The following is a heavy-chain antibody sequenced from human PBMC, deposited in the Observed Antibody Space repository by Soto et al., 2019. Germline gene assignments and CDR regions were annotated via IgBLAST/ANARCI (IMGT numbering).Heavy chain of an antibody. D-gene: IGHD1-26*01. CDR3: AREWEGAYYFDY. CDR1: GYTFTSYY. CDR2: INPSGGST. V-gene: IGHV1-46*01. J-gene: IGHJ4*02. Sequence: ASVKVSCKASGYTFTSYYMHWVRQAPGQGLEWMGIINPSGGSTSYAQKFQGRDTMTRDTSTSTVYMELSSLRSEDTAVYYCAREWEGAYYFDYWGQGTLVTVSS.